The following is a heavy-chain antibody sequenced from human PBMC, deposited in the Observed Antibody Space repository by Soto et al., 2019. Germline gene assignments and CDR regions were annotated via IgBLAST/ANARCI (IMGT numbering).Heavy chain of an antibody. Sequence: GGSLRLSCAASGFTFSSYAMSWVRQAPGKGLEWVGRIKSKTDGGTTDYAAPVKGRFTISRDDSKNTLYLQMNSLKTEDTAVYYCTTEGGVSTAAADRYYYYGMDVWGQGTTVTVSS. V-gene: IGHV3-15*01. CDR3: TTEGGVSTAAADRYYYYGMDV. CDR2: IKSKTDGGTT. D-gene: IGHD6-13*01. J-gene: IGHJ6*02. CDR1: GFTFSSYA.